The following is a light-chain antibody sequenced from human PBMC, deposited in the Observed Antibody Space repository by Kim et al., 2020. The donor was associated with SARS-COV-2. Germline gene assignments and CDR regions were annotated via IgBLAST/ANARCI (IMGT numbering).Light chain of an antibody. J-gene: IGKJ1*01. V-gene: IGKV3-15*01. CDR2: DAT. CDR3: QQSNNWPPLT. CDR1: QTIKNR. Sequence: FPRERATLSCRASQTIKNRLVWYQHKPGQAPRLLIYDATTRATGIPARFIGSGSETDFTLTISNLQSEYFAVYYCQQSNNWPPLTFGQGTKVDIK.